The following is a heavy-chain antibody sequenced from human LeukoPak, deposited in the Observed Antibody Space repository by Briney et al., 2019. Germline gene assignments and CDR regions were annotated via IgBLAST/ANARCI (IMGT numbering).Heavy chain of an antibody. Sequence: SETLSLTCTVSGGSISSYYWSWIRQPPGEGLEWIGYISYSGSTNYNPSLESRVTISIDTSKNQFSLKLRSVTAADTAIYYCARQGYDILTGYIDAFDIWGQGTMVTVSS. CDR1: GGSISSYY. CDR2: ISYSGST. V-gene: IGHV4-59*08. D-gene: IGHD3-9*01. J-gene: IGHJ3*02. CDR3: ARQGYDILTGYIDAFDI.